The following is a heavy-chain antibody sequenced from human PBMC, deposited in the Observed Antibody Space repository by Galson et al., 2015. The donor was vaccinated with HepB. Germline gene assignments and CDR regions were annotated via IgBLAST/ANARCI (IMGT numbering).Heavy chain of an antibody. V-gene: IGHV1-18*04. D-gene: IGHD4-17*01. Sequence: SVKVSCKASGYTFTSYGISWVRQAPGQGLEWMGWISAYNGSTNYAQKLQGRVTMTTDTSTSTAYMELRSLRSDDTAVYYCARDRTTTVTTRPDYWGQGTLVTVSS. J-gene: IGHJ4*02. CDR1: GYTFTSYG. CDR3: ARDRTTTVTTRPDY. CDR2: ISAYNGST.